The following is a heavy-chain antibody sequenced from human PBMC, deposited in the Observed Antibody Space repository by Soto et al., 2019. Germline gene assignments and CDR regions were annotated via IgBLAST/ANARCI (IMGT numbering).Heavy chain of an antibody. V-gene: IGHV3-53*01. CDR1: GFTVSSNY. CDR3: ARGYGDSHYYYYGMDV. J-gene: IGHJ6*02. Sequence: GGSLRLSCAASGFTVSSNYMSWARQAPGKGLEWVSVIYSGGSTYYADSVKGRFTISRDNSKNTLYLQMNSLRAEDTAVYYCARGYGDSHYYYYGMDVWGQGTTVT. CDR2: IYSGGST. D-gene: IGHD4-17*01.